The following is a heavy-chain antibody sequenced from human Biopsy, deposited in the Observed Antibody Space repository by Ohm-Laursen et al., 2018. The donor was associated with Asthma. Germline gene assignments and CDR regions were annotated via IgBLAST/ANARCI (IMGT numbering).Heavy chain of an antibody. Sequence: GSLRLSCSASGFTFSSYSMNWVRQAPGKGLEWVSYISSSSSTIYYADSVKGRFTISRDNAKNSLYLQMNSLRDEGTAVYYCARPRWGPYGYWGQGTLVTVSS. CDR3: ARPRWGPYGY. V-gene: IGHV3-48*02. CDR2: ISSSSSTI. D-gene: IGHD4-17*01. CDR1: GFTFSSYS. J-gene: IGHJ4*02.